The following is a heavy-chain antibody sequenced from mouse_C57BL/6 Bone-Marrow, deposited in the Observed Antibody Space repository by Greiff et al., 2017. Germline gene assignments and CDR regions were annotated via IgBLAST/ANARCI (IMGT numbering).Heavy chain of an antibody. CDR2: IYPRSGNT. J-gene: IGHJ3*01. V-gene: IGHV1-81*01. CDR1: GYTFTSYG. Sequence: QVQLQQSGAELARPGASVKLSCKASGYTFTSYGISWVKQRTGQGLEWIGEIYPRSGNTYYNEKFTGQATLTADKSSSTAYMELRSLTSEDSAVYFCARWGRLLAWFAYWGQGTLVTVSA. CDR3: ARWGRLLAWFAY. D-gene: IGHD3-2*02.